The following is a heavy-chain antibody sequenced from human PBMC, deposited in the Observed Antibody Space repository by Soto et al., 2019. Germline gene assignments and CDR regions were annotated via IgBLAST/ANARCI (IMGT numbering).Heavy chain of an antibody. V-gene: IGHV1-3*01. CDR3: ARDGSSWYTGWFDP. CDR2: INAGNGNT. CDR1: GYTFTSYA. J-gene: IGHJ5*02. D-gene: IGHD6-13*01. Sequence: GASVKVSCKASGYTFTSYAMHWVRQAPGQRLEWMGWINAGNGNTKYSQKFQGRVTITRDTSASTAYMELSSLRSEDTAVYYCARDGSSWYTGWFDPWGQGTLVTVSS.